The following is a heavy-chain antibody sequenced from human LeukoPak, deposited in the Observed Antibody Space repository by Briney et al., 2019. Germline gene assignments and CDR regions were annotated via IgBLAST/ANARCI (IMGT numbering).Heavy chain of an antibody. Sequence: GGSLRLSCATTGFTFSNYWMNWVRQAPGKGLEWVAIVNTDGSEKHYVDSVRGRFIVSRDNAKNSLYLQMNSLRAEDTAVYYCARDARDSSGYYDWFDPWGQGTLVTVSS. CDR2: VNTDGSEK. V-gene: IGHV3-7*01. J-gene: IGHJ5*02. CDR3: ARDARDSSGYYDWFDP. D-gene: IGHD3-22*01. CDR1: GFTFSNYW.